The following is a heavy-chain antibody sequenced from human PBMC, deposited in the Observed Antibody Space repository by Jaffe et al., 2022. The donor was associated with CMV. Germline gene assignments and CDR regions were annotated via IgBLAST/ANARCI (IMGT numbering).Heavy chain of an antibody. J-gene: IGHJ5*02. CDR2: IYYSGST. CDR3: ARLPPESWGRAGTGLIGNWFDP. D-gene: IGHD6-19*01. CDR1: GGSISSSSYY. Sequence: QLQLQESGPGLVKPSETLSLTCTVSGGSISSSSYYWGWIRQPPGKGLEWIGSIYYSGSTYYNPSLKSRVTISVDTSKNQFSLKLSSVTAADTAVYYCARLPPESWGRAGTGLIGNWFDPWGQGTLVTVSS. V-gene: IGHV4-39*01.